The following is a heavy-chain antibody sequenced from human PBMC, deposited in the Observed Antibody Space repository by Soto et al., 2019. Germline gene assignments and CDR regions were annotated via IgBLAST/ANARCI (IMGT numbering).Heavy chain of an antibody. CDR2: ISDSSSYI. CDR3: AFAGSGSYSNVPDAFDI. D-gene: IGHD3-10*01. CDR1: GFTFSTYS. J-gene: IGHJ3*02. Sequence: GGSLRLSCAASGFTFSTYSMNWVRQAPGKGLEWVSSISDSSSYIYYADSVKGRFTISRDNAKNSLYLQMNSLRAEDTAVYYCAFAGSGSYSNVPDAFDIWGQGTMVTVSS. V-gene: IGHV3-21*01.